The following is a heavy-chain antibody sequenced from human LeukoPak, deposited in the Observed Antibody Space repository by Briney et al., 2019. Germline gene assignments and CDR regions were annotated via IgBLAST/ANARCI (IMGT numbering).Heavy chain of an antibody. CDR2: ISSSGSTI. CDR3: ARGYYYGMDV. J-gene: IGHJ6*02. CDR1: GFTFSSYE. Sequence: GGSLRLSCAASGFTFSSYEMNWVRQAPGKGLEWVSYISSSGSTIYYADSAKGRFTISRDNAKNSLYLQMNSLRAEDTAVYYCARGYYYGMDVWGQGTTVTVSS. V-gene: IGHV3-48*03.